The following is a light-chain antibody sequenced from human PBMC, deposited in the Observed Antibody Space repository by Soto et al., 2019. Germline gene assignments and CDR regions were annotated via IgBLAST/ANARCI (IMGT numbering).Light chain of an antibody. V-gene: IGKV3-20*01. Sequence: EIVLTQSPGTLSLSPGERATLSCRASQSVSSSYLAWYQQKPGQAPRLLIYGASSRATGIPDRFSGSGSGTDLTLTISRLEPEDFAVYYCQQYGSSLGTFGQGTNVELK. CDR3: QQYGSSLGT. CDR1: QSVSSSY. J-gene: IGKJ1*01. CDR2: GAS.